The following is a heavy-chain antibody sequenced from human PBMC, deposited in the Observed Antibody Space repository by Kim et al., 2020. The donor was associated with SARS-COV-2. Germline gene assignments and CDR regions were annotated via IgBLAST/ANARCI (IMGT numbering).Heavy chain of an antibody. J-gene: IGHJ4*02. CDR1: GGFISSRDYY. D-gene: IGHD6-13*01. V-gene: IGHV4-39*01. Sequence: SETLSLTCTVSGGFISSRDYYWGWIRQPPGKGLEWIGNIYYSGSSYYNPSLKSRVTISVDTSKNQFSLRLSSVTAADTAVYYCASLYGSSCYNNWGQGILVTVSS. CDR3: ASLYGSSCYNN. CDR2: IYYSGSS.